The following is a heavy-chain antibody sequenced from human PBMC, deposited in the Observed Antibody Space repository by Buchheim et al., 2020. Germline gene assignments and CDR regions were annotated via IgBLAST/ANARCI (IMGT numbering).Heavy chain of an antibody. Sequence: QVQLVESGGGVVQPGRSLRLSCAASGFTFSSYGMHWVRQAPGKGLEWVAVISYDGSNKYYADSVKGRFTISRDNSKNTLYLQMNSLRAEDTAVYYCAKDDSSGGPFPDYWGQGTL. D-gene: IGHD1-26*01. J-gene: IGHJ4*02. CDR2: ISYDGSNK. CDR1: GFTFSSYG. V-gene: IGHV3-30*18. CDR3: AKDDSSGGPFPDY.